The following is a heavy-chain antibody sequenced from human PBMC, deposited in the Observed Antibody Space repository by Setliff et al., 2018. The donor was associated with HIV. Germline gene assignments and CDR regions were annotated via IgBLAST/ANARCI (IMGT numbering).Heavy chain of an antibody. D-gene: IGHD3-3*01. Sequence: SETLSLTCTVSGGSIRSRDYSWGWIRQPPGKGLEWIVSLPRSGATFYNPSLRSRVATSEDTSKNQFSLRLSSVTAADTAVYYCARRAYYDFWSGFYLSIANRFDSWGQGILVTVSS. CDR1: GGSIRSRDYS. J-gene: IGHJ5*01. CDR3: ARRAYYDFWSGFYLSIANRFDS. V-gene: IGHV4-39*01. CDR2: LPRSGAT.